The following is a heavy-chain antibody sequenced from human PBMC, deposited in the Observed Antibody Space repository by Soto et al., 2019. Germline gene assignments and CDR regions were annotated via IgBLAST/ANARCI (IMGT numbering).Heavy chain of an antibody. Sequence: PGGSLRLSCAASGFTFRSYAMSWVRLAPGKGLEWVSTIGGSGVSTHYADSVKGRFTISRDNSENTLYLQMSSLRAEDTAVYYCAKDYATVTTGYYYGMDVWGQGTTVTVSS. D-gene: IGHD4-17*01. CDR1: GFTFRSYA. J-gene: IGHJ6*02. CDR2: IGGSGVST. CDR3: AKDYATVTTGYYYGMDV. V-gene: IGHV3-23*01.